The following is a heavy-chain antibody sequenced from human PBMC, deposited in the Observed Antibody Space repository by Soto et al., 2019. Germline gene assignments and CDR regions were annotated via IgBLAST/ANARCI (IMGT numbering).Heavy chain of an antibody. Sequence: SETLSLTCTVSGGSISSYYWSWIRQPPGKGLEWIGYIYYSGSTNYNPSLKSRVTISVDTSKNQFSLKLTSVTAADTAVYYCARGYSAYDAALDYWGQRTLVSVS. CDR3: ARGYSAYDAALDY. V-gene: IGHV4-59*01. J-gene: IGHJ4*01. D-gene: IGHD5-12*01. CDR1: GGSISSYY. CDR2: IYYSGST.